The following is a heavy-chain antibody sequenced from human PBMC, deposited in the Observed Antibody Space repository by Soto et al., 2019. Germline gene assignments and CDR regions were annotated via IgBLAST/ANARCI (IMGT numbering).Heavy chain of an antibody. V-gene: IGHV3-48*02. D-gene: IGHD3-10*01. J-gene: IGHJ6*02. CDR1: GFTFSDYS. CDR3: ARGSPGGYGLDV. CDR2: ISSSSINI. Sequence: EVQLVESGGGLVQPGGSLRLSCAASGFTFSDYSMNWVRQAPGKGLEWVSYISSSSINIYYADSVKGRSTISRDNAKNSLYLQVNSLRDEDTAVYYCARGSPGGYGLDVWGQGTTVTVSS.